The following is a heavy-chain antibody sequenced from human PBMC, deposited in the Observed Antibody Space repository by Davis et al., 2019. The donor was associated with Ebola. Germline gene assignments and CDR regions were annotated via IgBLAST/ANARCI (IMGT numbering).Heavy chain of an antibody. CDR1: GYTFTHYG. CDR2: INPHNGNT. V-gene: IGHV1-18*04. J-gene: IGHJ4*02. CDR3: ARAQFPTTSDH. Sequence: ASVKVSCKASGYTFTHYGITWVRQAPGQGLEWMGWINPHNGNTNYAQNVQGRVTMTSDTATTTAYMEVGSLRSDDTAVYYCARAQFPTTSDHWGQGTLVTVSS. D-gene: IGHD1-1*01.